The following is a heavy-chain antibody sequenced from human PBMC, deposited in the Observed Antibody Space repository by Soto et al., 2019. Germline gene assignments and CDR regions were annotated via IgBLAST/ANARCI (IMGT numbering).Heavy chain of an antibody. CDR1: GGSISSGGYY. CDR3: GQITPVFHPGSGMAA. J-gene: IGHJ6*04. CDR2: IYYSGST. V-gene: IGHV4-31*03. D-gene: IGHD1-20*01. Sequence: SETLSLTCTVSGGSISSGGYYWSWIRQHPGKGLEWIGYIYYSGSTYYNPSLKSRVTISVDTSKNQFSVKLSSVTAAGTAVYYCGQITPVFHPGSGMAAWAKGTPLPSPQ.